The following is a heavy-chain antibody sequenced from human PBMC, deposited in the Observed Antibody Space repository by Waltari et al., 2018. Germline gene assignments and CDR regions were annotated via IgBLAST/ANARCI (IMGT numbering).Heavy chain of an antibody. V-gene: IGHV4-39*01. Sequence: QVQLQESGPGLVKPSETLSLTCAVSGDSITNGRYSWAWIRQPPGKGLDWIGTIYYTGSTYYNPSLKSRVTISQHMSTNQFSLKLNSVSAADTAVYYCARQLWSGYFDRCDYWGQGTAVTVSS. D-gene: IGHD3-3*01. J-gene: IGHJ4*02. CDR2: IYYTGST. CDR1: GDSITNGRYS. CDR3: ARQLWSGYFDRCDY.